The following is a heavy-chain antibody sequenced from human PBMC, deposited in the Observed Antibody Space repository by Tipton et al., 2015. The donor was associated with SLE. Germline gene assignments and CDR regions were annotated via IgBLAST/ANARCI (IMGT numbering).Heavy chain of an antibody. CDR1: GASISDSFSY. Sequence: TLSLTCSVSGASISDSFSYWGWIRQPPGKGLEWIGYIHHSGSTNYNPSLQSRVTISRDPSKNQFSLKLTPATAADTAVYYCARIRSDSQHAPAYWGQGTLVTVSS. CDR3: ARIRSDSQHAPAY. J-gene: IGHJ4*02. D-gene: IGHD3-3*01. V-gene: IGHV4-61*05. CDR2: IHHSGST.